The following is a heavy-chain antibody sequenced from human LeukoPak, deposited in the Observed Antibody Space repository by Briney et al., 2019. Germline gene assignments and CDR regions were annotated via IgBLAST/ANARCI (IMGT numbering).Heavy chain of an antibody. Sequence: GGSLRLSCTASGFSFSNHYMRWIRQAPGKGLEWVANINEDGSNKWHLGSVKGRFTVSRDNARNSLYLQMNSLRVEDTAVYYCTRVIVAVPGYFDYFDFWGQGVLVTVSS. CDR1: GFSFSNHY. V-gene: IGHV3-7*01. J-gene: IGHJ4*02. CDR2: INEDGSNK. CDR3: TRVIVAVPGYFDYFDF. D-gene: IGHD6-19*01.